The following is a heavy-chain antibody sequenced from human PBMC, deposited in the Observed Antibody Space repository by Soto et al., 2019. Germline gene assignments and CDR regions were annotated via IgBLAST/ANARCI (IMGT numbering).Heavy chain of an antibody. CDR3: AREPAIAKPEGVNF. CDR2: INPNSGGT. CDR1: GYTFSDYX. J-gene: IGHJ4*02. Sequence: ASVKVSCKASGYTFSDYXIHWVRQAPGQGLEWMGWINPNSGGTKYAPEFQGGVTMTKDTSITTADMELSRLRSGDTAVDYCAREPAIAKPEGVNFGGQGALVTVSS. V-gene: IGHV1-2*02. D-gene: IGHD1-20*01.